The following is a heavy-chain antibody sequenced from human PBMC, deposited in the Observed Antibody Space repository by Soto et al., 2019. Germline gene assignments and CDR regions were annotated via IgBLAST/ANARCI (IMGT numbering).Heavy chain of an antibody. D-gene: IGHD3-9*01. J-gene: IGHJ4*02. Sequence: QVQLVESGGGVVQPGRSLRLSCAASGFTFSSNGMHWVRQAPGKGLEWVAVISYDGRSKYYGDSMKGRFTISRDNSKNQLDLQINSLRAEVTAVYYCAEGGYDNTWFNPGDSWGQGTLVTVSS. CDR2: ISYDGRSK. V-gene: IGHV3-30*18. CDR1: GFTFSSNG. CDR3: AEGGYDNTWFNPGDS.